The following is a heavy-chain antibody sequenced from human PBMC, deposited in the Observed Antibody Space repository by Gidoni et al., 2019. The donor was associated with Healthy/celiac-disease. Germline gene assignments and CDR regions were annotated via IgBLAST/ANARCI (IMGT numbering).Heavy chain of an antibody. Sequence: QVQLQESGPGLVKPSQTLSLTCTFSGGSISSGGYYWSWIRQHPGKGLEWIGYIYYSGSTYYNPSLKSRVTISVDTSKNQFSLKLSSVTAADTAVYYCARAFGVVTPDHMFFDYWGQGTLVTVSS. J-gene: IGHJ4*02. D-gene: IGHD3-3*01. V-gene: IGHV4-31*03. CDR1: GGSISSGGYY. CDR2: IYYSGST. CDR3: ARAFGVVTPDHMFFDY.